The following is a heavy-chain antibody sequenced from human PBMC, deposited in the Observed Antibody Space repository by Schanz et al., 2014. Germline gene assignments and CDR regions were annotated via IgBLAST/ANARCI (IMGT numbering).Heavy chain of an antibody. Sequence: VQLLESGGGLVQPGRSLRLSCAGSGFSFSDYGMHWVRQAPGRGLEWVAVISYHGSEKYYADSVKGRFTISRDNSKNTLYLQMNSLRTEDTAVYFCAKSYDTSGYSGFDYWGQGTLVTVSS. CDR1: GFSFSDYG. V-gene: IGHV3-30*18. CDR3: AKSYDTSGYSGFDY. J-gene: IGHJ4*02. D-gene: IGHD3-22*01. CDR2: ISYHGSEK.